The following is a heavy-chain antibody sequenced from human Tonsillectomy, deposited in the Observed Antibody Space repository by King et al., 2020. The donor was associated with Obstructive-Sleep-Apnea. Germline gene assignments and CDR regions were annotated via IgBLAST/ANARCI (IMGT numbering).Heavy chain of an antibody. CDR2: IYPRDSFS. D-gene: IGHD3-16*01. J-gene: IGHJ4*02. Sequence: VQLVESGAEVKKPGDSLRISCKDSGYSFTNHWISWVRQMPGKGLEWMGRIYPRDSFSNYSPSFQGHVTISADMSINTAYLQWSSLKASDTAMYYCARHVPSYDNVWGSPHFWGQGTLVTVSS. CDR3: ARHVPSYDNVWGSPHF. CDR1: GYSFTNHW. V-gene: IGHV5-10-1*03.